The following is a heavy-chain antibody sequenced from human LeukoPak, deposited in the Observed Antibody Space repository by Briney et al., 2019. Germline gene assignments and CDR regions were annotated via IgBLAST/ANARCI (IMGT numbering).Heavy chain of an antibody. CDR3: ARLIAARNPYFDY. Sequence: SETLSLTCTVSGGSISSSSYYWGWIHQPPGKGLEWIGSIYYSGSTYYNPSLKSRVTISVDTSKNQFSLKLSSVTAADTAVYYCARLIAARNPYFDYWGQGTLVTVSS. J-gene: IGHJ4*02. D-gene: IGHD6-6*01. CDR2: IYYSGST. CDR1: GGSISSSSYY. V-gene: IGHV4-39*01.